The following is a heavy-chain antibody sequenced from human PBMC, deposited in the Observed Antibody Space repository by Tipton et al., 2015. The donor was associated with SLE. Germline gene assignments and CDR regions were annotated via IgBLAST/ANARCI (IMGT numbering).Heavy chain of an antibody. Sequence: LRLSCAASGFTFSSYSMNWVRQAPGKGLEWIGYIYTSGSTNYNPSLKSRVTISVDTSKNQFSLKLSSVTAADTAVYYCAQGFVGPTTGLFDYWGQGTLVTVSS. CDR3: AQGFVGPTTGLFDY. J-gene: IGHJ4*02. CDR2: IYTSGST. CDR1: GFTFSSYS. D-gene: IGHD1-26*01. V-gene: IGHV4-4*09.